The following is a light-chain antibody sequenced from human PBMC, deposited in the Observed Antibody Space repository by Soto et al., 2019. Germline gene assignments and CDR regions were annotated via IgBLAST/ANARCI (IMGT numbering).Light chain of an antibody. Sequence: EIVLTQSPGTLSLSPGEEATLSCRASQSFDSNYLAWYQQKPGQTPRLIIYGASGRADGIPHRFSGSGFGTDFTLTISKVEPEDFAVYYCQKYGTPRSVTFGQGTRLGIK. J-gene: IGKJ5*01. V-gene: IGKV3-20*01. CDR2: GAS. CDR3: QKYGTPRSVT. CDR1: QSFDSNY.